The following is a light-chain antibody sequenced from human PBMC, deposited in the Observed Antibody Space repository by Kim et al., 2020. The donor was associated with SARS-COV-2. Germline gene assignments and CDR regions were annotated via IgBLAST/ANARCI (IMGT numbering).Light chain of an antibody. J-gene: IGLJ3*02. CDR2: SNN. Sequence: GQRVTISCSGSDSNRGSNPVNWYQQLPGTAPKLLIYSNNQQASGVPDRFSGSKSGTSASLAISGLQSEDEADYYCAALDDSLNGWVFGGGTQLTVL. CDR1: DSNRGSNP. V-gene: IGLV1-44*01. CDR3: AALDDSLNGWV.